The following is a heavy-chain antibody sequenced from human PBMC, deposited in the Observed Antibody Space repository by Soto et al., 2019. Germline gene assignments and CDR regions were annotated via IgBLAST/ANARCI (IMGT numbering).Heavy chain of an antibody. CDR2: INPSGGST. Sequence: ASVKVSCKASGYTFISYYMHWVRQAPGQGLEWMGIINPSGGSTSYAQKFQGRVTMTRDTSTSTVYMELSSLRSEDTAVYYCARLPGYGPGPTQNMDVWGQGTTVTVSS. D-gene: IGHD3-10*01. J-gene: IGHJ6*02. CDR3: ARLPGYGPGPTQNMDV. V-gene: IGHV1-46*01. CDR1: GYTFISYY.